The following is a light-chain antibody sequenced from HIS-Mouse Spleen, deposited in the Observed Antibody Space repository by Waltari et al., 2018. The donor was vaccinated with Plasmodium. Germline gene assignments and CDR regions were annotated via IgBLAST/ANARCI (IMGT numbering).Light chain of an antibody. CDR3: YSAADNNRV. V-gene: IGLV3-27*01. CDR2: KDS. Sequence: SYELTQPSSVSVSPGQTARITCSGDVLAKKYARWFQQKPGQAPALVISKDSERPPGIPERFSGSSSGTTVTLTISGAQVEDEADYYCYSAADNNRVFGGGTKLTVL. J-gene: IGLJ3*02. CDR1: VLAKKY.